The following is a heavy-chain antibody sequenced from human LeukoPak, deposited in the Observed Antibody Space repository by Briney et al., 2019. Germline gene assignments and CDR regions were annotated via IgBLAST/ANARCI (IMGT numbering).Heavy chain of an antibody. V-gene: IGHV3-30-3*01. J-gene: IGHJ4*02. Sequence: GGSLRLSCAASGFSFSIYAMNWVRQAPHKGLEWVAVISYDGSTKYYADSVKGRFTISRDNSKNTLSLHMASLTVEDTAMYYCARDHSGYDYWFDYWGQGTLVTVSS. D-gene: IGHD5-12*01. CDR2: ISYDGSTK. CDR3: ARDHSGYDYWFDY. CDR1: GFSFSIYA.